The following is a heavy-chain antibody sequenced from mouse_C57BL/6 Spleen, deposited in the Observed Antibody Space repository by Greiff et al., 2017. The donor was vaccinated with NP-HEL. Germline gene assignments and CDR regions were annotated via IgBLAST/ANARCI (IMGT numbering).Heavy chain of an antibody. V-gene: IGHV5-9-1*02. D-gene: IGHD1-1*01. Sequence: EVKLMASGEGLVKPGGSLKLSCAASGFTFGSYAMSWVRQTPEKRLEWVAYISSGGDYIYYAATVKGRFTISRDNARNTLYLQMSILKSEDTAMYYCTSARTTVVKGNWFAYWGQGTPVTVSA. CDR3: TSARTTVVKGNWFAY. J-gene: IGHJ3*01. CDR2: ISSGGDYI. CDR1: GFTFGSYA.